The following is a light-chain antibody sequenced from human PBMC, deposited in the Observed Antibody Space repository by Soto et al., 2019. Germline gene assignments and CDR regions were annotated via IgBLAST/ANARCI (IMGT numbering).Light chain of an antibody. J-gene: IGLJ1*01. V-gene: IGLV2-14*01. CDR1: SSDVGAYNS. Sequence: QSALTQPASVSGSLGQSITISCTGTSSDVGAYNSVSWYQQHPGKAPKLIIFEVFNRPSGASTRFSGSKSGNTASLTISGLQADDEADYYCSSYKDSSTYVLGTGTK. CDR3: SSYKDSSTYV. CDR2: EVF.